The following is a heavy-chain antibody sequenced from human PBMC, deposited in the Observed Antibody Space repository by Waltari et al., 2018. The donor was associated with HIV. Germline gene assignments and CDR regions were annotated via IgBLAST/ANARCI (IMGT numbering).Heavy chain of an antibody. CDR2: IYPVYSKT. CDR3: ARPLGYCSGGTCWGYNFDY. Sequence: EVQLVQSGAEVKKPGESLKISCKGSGYSFSDYWIGWVRQMPGRGLEWMGIIYPVYSKTRYSPSFQGQVTISVDKSISTAYLQWTSLKASDSAMYYCARPLGYCSGGTCWGYNFDYWGQGTLVTVSS. V-gene: IGHV5-51*01. CDR1: GYSFSDYW. J-gene: IGHJ4*02. D-gene: IGHD2-15*01.